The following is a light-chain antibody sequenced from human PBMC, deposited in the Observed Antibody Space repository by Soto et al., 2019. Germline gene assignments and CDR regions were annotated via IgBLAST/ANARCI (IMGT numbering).Light chain of an antibody. Sequence: DIQMTQSPSSLSASVGDRVTITCLASHDIGNYLNWYQQKPGKAPKLLIYYASNLETGVSSRFSGSGPGTDFTFTISSLQPEDIATYFCQQYENLPRFIFGPGTKVDIK. J-gene: IGKJ3*01. CDR2: YAS. CDR3: QQYENLPRFI. V-gene: IGKV1-33*01. CDR1: HDIGNY.